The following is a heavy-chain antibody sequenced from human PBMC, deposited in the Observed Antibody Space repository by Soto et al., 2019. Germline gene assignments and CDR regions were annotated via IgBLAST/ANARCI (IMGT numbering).Heavy chain of an antibody. J-gene: IGHJ4*02. V-gene: IGHV4-39*01. D-gene: IGHD1-26*01. CDR2: TYYSGST. Sequence: SETLSLTCTVSGGSISSSSYYWGWIRQPPGKGLEWIGSTYYSGSTYYNPSLKSRVTISVDTSKNHFSLRLSSVTAADTAVYYCAGQSLGTTRDFDYWGQGTLVTVSS. CDR1: GGSISSSSYY. CDR3: AGQSLGTTRDFDY.